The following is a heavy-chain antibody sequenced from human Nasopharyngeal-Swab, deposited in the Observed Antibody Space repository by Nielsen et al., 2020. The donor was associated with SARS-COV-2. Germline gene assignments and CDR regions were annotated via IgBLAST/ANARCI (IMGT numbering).Heavy chain of an antibody. V-gene: IGHV3-23*01. Sequence: WIRQPPGKGLEWVSTIRGDSGSTHYADSVKGRFIISRDNSQNMLYMEMNSLRAEDTAEYYCARAGTFCVVTSCYPNWSDSWGQGSLVTVSS. J-gene: IGHJ5*01. CDR2: IRGDSGST. CDR3: ARAGTFCVVTSCYPNWSDS. D-gene: IGHD2-2*01.